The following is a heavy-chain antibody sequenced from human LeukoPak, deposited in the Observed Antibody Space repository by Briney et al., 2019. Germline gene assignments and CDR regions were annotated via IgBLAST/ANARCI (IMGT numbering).Heavy chain of an antibody. Sequence: SETLSLTCTVSGYSISSGYYWGWIRQPPGKGLEWIGSIYHSGSTYYNPSLKSRVTISVDTSKNQFSLKLSSVTAADTAVYYCARDRGSSWHFDYWGQGTLVTVSS. CDR2: IYHSGST. CDR1: GYSISSGYY. J-gene: IGHJ4*02. D-gene: IGHD6-13*01. CDR3: ARDRGSSWHFDY. V-gene: IGHV4-38-2*02.